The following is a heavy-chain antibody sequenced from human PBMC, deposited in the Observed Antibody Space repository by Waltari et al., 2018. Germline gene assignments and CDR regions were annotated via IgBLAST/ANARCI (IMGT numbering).Heavy chain of an antibody. J-gene: IGHJ6*03. Sequence: EVQLLESGGGLVQPGGSLGLSCVVSGFPLSTYVISWVRQAPGKGLEWFSVNYSDETTKYADPVKGRFSISRDNSRNMVYLQMHSLRPEDTAVYFCAKEDYYYMDVWGEGTTVTVFS. CDR2: NYSDETT. CDR3: AKEDYYYMDV. V-gene: IGHV3-23*03. CDR1: GFPLSTYV.